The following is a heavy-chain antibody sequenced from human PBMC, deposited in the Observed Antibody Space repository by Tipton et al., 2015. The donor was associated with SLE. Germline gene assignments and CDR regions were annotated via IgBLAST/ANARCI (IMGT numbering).Heavy chain of an antibody. CDR2: IYPGDSES. CDR3: ARHLSGYYGPSFDY. Sequence: VQLVQSGAEVKKPGESLKISCKGSGYSFTSYWIAWVRQTPGKGLEWMGIIYPGDSESRYSPSFEGQVTISADKSTSTAYLQWSSLKASDTAMYYCARHLSGYYGPSFDYWGQGTLVTVSS. J-gene: IGHJ4*02. D-gene: IGHD3-10*01. V-gene: IGHV5-51*01. CDR1: GYSFTSYW.